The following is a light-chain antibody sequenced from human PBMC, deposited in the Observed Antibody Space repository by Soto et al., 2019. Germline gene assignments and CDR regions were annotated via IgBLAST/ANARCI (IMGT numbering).Light chain of an antibody. J-gene: IGKJ4*01. Sequence: EIVMTQSPATLSVSPGERATLSCRASQSVSSNLAWYQQKPGQAPRLLIYHASKRATGLPARFSGSGSGTDFTLTISSLEPEDFAVYYCQQGNNWPLTFGGGTKVDIK. CDR2: HAS. V-gene: IGKV3-11*01. CDR1: QSVSSN. CDR3: QQGNNWPLT.